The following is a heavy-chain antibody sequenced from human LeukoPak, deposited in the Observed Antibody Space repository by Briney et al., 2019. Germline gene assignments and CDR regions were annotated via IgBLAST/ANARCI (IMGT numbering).Heavy chain of an antibody. J-gene: IGHJ4*02. Sequence: GGSLRLSCAASGFTFSSYAMTWVRQAQGKGLEWVSGIVGSGGTTYYADSVKGRFTISRDNSKNTLYLQMNSLRAEDTAVYYCAKDSSGSGNYYNPFAYWGQGTLVTVSS. CDR2: IVGSGGTT. CDR1: GFTFSSYA. V-gene: IGHV3-23*01. D-gene: IGHD3-10*01. CDR3: AKDSSGSGNYYNPFAY.